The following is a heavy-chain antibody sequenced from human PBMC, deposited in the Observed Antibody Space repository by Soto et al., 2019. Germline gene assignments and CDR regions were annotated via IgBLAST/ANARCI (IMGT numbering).Heavy chain of an antibody. CDR1: GFTFSSYW. CDR3: ARWCGRPSCPYYFEG. V-gene: IGHV3-7*01. Sequence: GGSLRLSCEASGFTFSSYWMSWVRQAPGKGLEWVATIRQDGSETHYLDSVKGRFTILRDNAKNMVSLQMNSLRGEDTALYYCARWCGRPSCPYYFEGWGHGALVTVSS. D-gene: IGHD2-2*01. J-gene: IGHJ4*01. CDR2: IRQDGSET.